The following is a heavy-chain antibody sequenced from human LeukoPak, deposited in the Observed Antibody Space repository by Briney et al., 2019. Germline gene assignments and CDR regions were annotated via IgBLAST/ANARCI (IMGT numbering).Heavy chain of an antibody. CDR3: ARVDNWDYNFSGY. CDR2: MNPNSGNT. V-gene: IGHV1-8*01. J-gene: IGHJ4*02. D-gene: IGHD1-7*01. CDR1: GYTFTSYD. Sequence: ASVKVSCKASGYTFTSYDINWVRQAPGQGLEWMGWMNPNSGNTAYSQRFQGRVTMSRNPSISTAYMELSSLTSEDTAIYYCARVDNWDYNFSGYWAQGTLVTVSS.